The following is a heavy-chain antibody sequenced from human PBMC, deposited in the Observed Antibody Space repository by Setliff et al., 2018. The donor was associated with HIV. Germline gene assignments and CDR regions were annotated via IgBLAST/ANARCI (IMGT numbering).Heavy chain of an antibody. CDR3: ATSTSRFFWNAFYQGGFGSRNSHSFEN. V-gene: IGHV1-2*02. CDR1: GYTFTASY. J-gene: IGHJ4*02. D-gene: IGHD3-3*01. CDR2: MHPNSGAT. Sequence: ASVKVSCKTSGYTFTASYLHWVRQAPGQGLQWMGWMHPNSGATKYAQKFRDRVTLTGDTSISTASMELSSLKSDDTAMYYCATSTSRFFWNAFYQGGFGSRNSHSFENWGQGTLVTVSS.